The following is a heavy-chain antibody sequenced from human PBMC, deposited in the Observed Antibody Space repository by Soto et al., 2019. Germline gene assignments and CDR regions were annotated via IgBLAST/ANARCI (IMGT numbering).Heavy chain of an antibody. CDR2: MNPLNGDT. D-gene: IGHD6-19*01. J-gene: IGHJ3*02. V-gene: IGHV1-3*01. Sequence: QVQLVQSGAEVKKPGASVKVSCKASGYTFTTYSMHWVRQAPGQRLEWMGWMNPLNGDTKYSQRFQGRITINRDTSAGTAQLELRSPESEDTGNYSCARGNSGAFDIWGQGTMVTVSS. CDR3: ARGNSGAFDI. CDR1: GYTFTTYS.